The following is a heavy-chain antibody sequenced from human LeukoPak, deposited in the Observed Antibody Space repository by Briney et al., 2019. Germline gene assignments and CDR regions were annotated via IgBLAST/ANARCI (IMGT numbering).Heavy chain of an antibody. CDR1: GYTFTNFG. V-gene: IGHV1-2*02. D-gene: IGHD6-13*01. CDR3: APTNSWPYYFDY. J-gene: IGHJ4*02. CDR2: INPNSGGT. Sequence: ASVKVSCKASGYTFTNFGITWVRQAPGQGLEWMGWINPNSGGTTYAQKFQGRVTMTRDTSISTAYMELSRLRSDDTAVYYCAPTNSWPYYFDYWSQGTLVTVSS.